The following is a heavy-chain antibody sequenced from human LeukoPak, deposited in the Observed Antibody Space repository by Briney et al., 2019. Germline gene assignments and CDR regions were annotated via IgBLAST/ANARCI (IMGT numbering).Heavy chain of an antibody. D-gene: IGHD3-16*01. CDR2: ISSSSSYI. CDR1: GFTFSSYS. J-gene: IGHJ5*02. CDR3: ARANPRVSYSNWFDP. V-gene: IGHV3-21*01. Sequence: GGSLRLSCAASGFTFSSYSMNWVRQAPGKGLEWVSSISSSSSYIYCADSVKGRFTISRDNAKNSLYLQMNSLRAEDTAVYYCARANPRVSYSNWFDPWGQGTLVTVSS.